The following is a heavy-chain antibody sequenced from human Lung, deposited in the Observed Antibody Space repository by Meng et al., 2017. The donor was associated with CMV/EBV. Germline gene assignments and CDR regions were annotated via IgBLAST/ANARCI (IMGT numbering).Heavy chain of an antibody. J-gene: IGHJ4*03. D-gene: IGHD6-19*01. V-gene: IGHV3-23*01. CDR3: AKGLGTTGWYSPLDA. CDR1: GFTFNKYA. CDR2: ISAVIDNT. Sequence: GGSLRLSCAASGFTFNKYAMTWVRQAPGKGLEWVSIISAVIDNTYYADSVKGPFTLSRDNSMNTLYLQMHSLRAEDTAIYFCAKGLGTTGWYSPLDAWGRGTLVTVSS.